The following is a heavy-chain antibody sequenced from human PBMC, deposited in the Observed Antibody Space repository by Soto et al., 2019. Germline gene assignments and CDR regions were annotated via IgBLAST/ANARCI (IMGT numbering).Heavy chain of an antibody. CDR1: GFTFSTYG. J-gene: IGHJ4*02. D-gene: IGHD5-18*01. V-gene: IGHV3-33*01. CDR3: ARSPAGYSYGYGADC. CDR2: IWYDGSNK. Sequence: ESGGGVVQPGRSLRLSCAASGFTFSTYGMHWVRQAPGKGLEWVAVIWYDGSNKYYVDSVKGRFTISRDNSKNTLYLQMNSLRAEDTAVYYCARSPAGYSYGYGADCWGQGTLVTVSS.